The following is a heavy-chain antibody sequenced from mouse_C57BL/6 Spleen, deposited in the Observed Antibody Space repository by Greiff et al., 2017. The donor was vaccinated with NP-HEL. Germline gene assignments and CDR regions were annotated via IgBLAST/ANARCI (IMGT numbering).Heavy chain of an antibody. CDR2: IRNKANGYTT. D-gene: IGHD1-1*01. Sequence: EVKLVESGGGLVQPGGSLSLSCAASGFTFTDYYMSWVRQPPGKALEWLGFIRNKANGYTTEYSASVKGRFTISRDNSQSILYLQMNALRAEDSATYYCARSDYYGSSRAMDYWGQGTSVTVSS. CDR3: ARSDYYGSSRAMDY. CDR1: GFTFTDYY. V-gene: IGHV7-3*01. J-gene: IGHJ4*01.